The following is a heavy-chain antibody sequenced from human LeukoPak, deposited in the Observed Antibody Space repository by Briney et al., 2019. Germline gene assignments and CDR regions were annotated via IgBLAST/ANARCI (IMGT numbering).Heavy chain of an antibody. CDR3: ATAIPDYDFWSGCV. J-gene: IGHJ4*02. CDR1: GYTLTELS. CDR2: FDPEDGET. V-gene: IGHV1-24*01. D-gene: IGHD3-3*01. Sequence: GASVKVSCKVSGYTLTELSMHWVLQAPGKGLEWMGGFDPEDGETIYAQKFQGRVTMTEDTSTDTAYMELSSLRSEDTAVYYCATAIPDYDFWSGCVWGQGTLVTVSS.